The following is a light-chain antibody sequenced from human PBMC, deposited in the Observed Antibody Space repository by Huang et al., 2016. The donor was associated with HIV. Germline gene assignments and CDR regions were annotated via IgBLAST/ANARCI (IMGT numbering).Light chain of an antibody. CDR3: QQRSSGVT. Sequence: IVLTQSLATLSWYPGERVTLSCRASQSVGNYIAWYQQHPGQSPKLLIYDTSNRATGTPGRFSGSGSGTDFTLTISSLQSEDFAIYYCQQRSSGVTFGGGTNVQVK. CDR2: DTS. CDR1: QSVGNY. V-gene: IGKV3-11*01. J-gene: IGKJ4*01.